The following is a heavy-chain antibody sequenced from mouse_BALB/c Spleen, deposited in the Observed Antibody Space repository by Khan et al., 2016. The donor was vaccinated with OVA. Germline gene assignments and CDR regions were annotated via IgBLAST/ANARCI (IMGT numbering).Heavy chain of an antibody. D-gene: IGHD2-14*01. CDR2: INTNTGEP. CDR1: GYTFTNYG. V-gene: IGHV9-3*02. Sequence: QIQLVQSGPELKKPGETVKISCKASGYTFTNYGMNWVKQAPGKGLKWMGWINTNTGEPTYAEEFKERFVFSLETSASTAYLQINNLKNEETATYFCARGSYMYGSWFAYWGQGTLVTVSA. CDR3: ARGSYMYGSWFAY. J-gene: IGHJ3*01.